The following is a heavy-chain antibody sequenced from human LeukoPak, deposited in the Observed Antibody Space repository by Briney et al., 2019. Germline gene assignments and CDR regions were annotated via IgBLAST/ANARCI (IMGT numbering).Heavy chain of an antibody. CDR2: INHSGST. CDR3: ARAYYGDFWSGYPNWFDP. CDR1: GGSFSGYY. J-gene: IGHJ5*02. V-gene: IGHV4-34*01. Sequence: SETLSLTCAVYGGSFSGYYWSWIRQPPGKGLEWIGEINHSGSTNYNPSLKSRVTISVDTSKNQFSLKLSSVTAADTAVYYCARAYYGDFWSGYPNWFDPWGQGTLVTVSS. D-gene: IGHD3-3*01.